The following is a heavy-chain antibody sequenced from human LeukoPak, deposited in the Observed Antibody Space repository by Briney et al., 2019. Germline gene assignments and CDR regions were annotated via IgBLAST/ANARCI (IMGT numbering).Heavy chain of an antibody. D-gene: IGHD6-19*01. V-gene: IGHV3-53*01. CDR2: IYRDGST. J-gene: IGHJ5*02. CDR1: DFTVSTNY. CDR3: AAQALAGKENYFDP. Sequence: GGSLRLSCAASDFTVSTNYMTWVRQAPGKGLEWVSVIYRDGSTYYADTVEGRFTISRDNSKNTLYLQMDSLRAEDTAVYYCAAQALAGKENYFDPWGQGALVTVSS.